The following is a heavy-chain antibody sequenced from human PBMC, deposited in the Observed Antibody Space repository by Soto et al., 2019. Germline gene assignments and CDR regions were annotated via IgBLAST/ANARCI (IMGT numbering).Heavy chain of an antibody. CDR2: INAYNGDT. V-gene: IGHV1-18*04. D-gene: IGHD3-16*02. J-gene: IGHJ6*02. CDR3: ARDTSLPADLGDDYYYGMDV. Sequence: ASVKVSCKASGYNFIRYGISWVRQAPGQGLEWMGWINAYNGDTNSAENLQGRVTMTTDTATSTAYMELTSLRYDDTAVYYCARDTSLPADLGDDYYYGMDVWGQGTTVTVSS. CDR1: GYNFIRYG.